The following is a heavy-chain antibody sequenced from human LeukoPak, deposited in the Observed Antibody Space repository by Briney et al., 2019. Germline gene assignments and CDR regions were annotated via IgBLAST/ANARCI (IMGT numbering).Heavy chain of an antibody. D-gene: IGHD5-24*01. CDR3: ARASRWLQSSDFDC. CDR2: TYYRSKRYN. J-gene: IGHJ4*02. CDR1: RDIDSSNSAA. Sequence: SQTLSLTCAISRDIDSSNSAAWNWITQSPSRGLEWQGRTYYRSKRYNDYAVSVKSRITINPDTSKNQFSLQLNSVTPEDTAVYYCARASRWLQSSDFDCWGQGTLVTVSS. V-gene: IGHV6-1*01.